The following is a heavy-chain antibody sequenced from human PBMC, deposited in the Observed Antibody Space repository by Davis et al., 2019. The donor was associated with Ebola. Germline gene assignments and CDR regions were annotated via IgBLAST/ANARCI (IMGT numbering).Heavy chain of an antibody. D-gene: IGHD3-16*01. CDR1: GFTFSSYA. Sequence: PGGSLRLSCAASGFTFSSYAMHWVRQAPGKGLEYVSAISSNGGSTYYADSVKGRFTISRDNSKNTLYLQMGSLRAEDMAVYYCARDGGGNMDVWGKGTTVTVSS. CDR2: ISSNGGST. V-gene: IGHV3-64*02. J-gene: IGHJ6*03. CDR3: ARDGGGNMDV.